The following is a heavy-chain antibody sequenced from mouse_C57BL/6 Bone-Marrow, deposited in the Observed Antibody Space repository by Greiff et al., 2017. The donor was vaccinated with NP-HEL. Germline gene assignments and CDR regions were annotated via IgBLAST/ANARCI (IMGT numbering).Heavy chain of an antibody. CDR1: GYAFSSYW. J-gene: IGHJ3*01. CDR2: IYPGDGDT. Sequence: VQLQQSGASVKISCKASGYAFSSYWMNWVKQRPGKGLEWIGQIYPGDGDTNYNGKFKGKATLTADKSSSTAYMQLSSLTSEDSAVYFCARREHTWFAYWGQGTLVTVSA. CDR3: ARREHTWFAY. V-gene: IGHV1-80*01.